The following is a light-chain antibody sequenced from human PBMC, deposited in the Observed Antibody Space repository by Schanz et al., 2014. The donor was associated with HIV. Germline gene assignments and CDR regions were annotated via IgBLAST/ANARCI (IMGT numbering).Light chain of an antibody. CDR1: SSNIGAGYH. V-gene: IGLV1-40*01. CDR3: AAWDDRSYVL. Sequence: QSVLTQPPSVSGAPGQRVTISCTGSSSNIGAGYHVHWYQQLPGTAPKLLISGNGNRPSGVPDRFSVSKSGTSASLAISGLQSEDEADYYCAAWDDRSYVLFGGGTKPTVL. CDR2: GNG. J-gene: IGLJ3*02.